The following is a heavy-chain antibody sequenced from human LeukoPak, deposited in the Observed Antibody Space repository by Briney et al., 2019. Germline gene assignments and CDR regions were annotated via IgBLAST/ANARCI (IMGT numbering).Heavy chain of an antibody. CDR1: GFTFDDYA. D-gene: IGHD2-2*01. CDR3: AKGQDVVVPAAIGY. Sequence: GGSLRLSCAASGFTFDDYAMHWVRQAPGKGLEWVSGISWSSGSIGYADSVKGRFTISRDNAKNSLYLQMNSLRAEDTALYYCAKGQDVVVPAAIGYWGQGTLVTVSS. J-gene: IGHJ4*02. V-gene: IGHV3-9*01. CDR2: ISWSSGSI.